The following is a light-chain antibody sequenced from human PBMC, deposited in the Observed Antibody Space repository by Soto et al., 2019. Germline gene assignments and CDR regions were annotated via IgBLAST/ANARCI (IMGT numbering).Light chain of an antibody. CDR1: SSDVGGYNY. J-gene: IGLJ2*01. V-gene: IGLV2-11*01. CDR3: CSHAGSYVI. Sequence: QSALTQPRSVTGSPGQSGSLSYPGTSSDVGGYNYVSWYQQHPGKAPKLMIYDVSKRPSGVPDRFSGSKSGNTASLTISGLQAEDEADYYCCSHAGSYVIFGGGT. CDR2: DVS.